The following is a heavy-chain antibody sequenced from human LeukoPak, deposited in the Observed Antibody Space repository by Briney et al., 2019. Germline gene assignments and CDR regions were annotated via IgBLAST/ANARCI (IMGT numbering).Heavy chain of an antibody. CDR1: GGSISSGGYY. CDR2: IYYSGST. Sequence: PPETLSLTCTVSGGSISSGGYYWSWIRQHPGKGLEWIGYIYYSGSTNYNPSLKSRVTISVDTSKNQFSLKLSSVTAADTAVYYCARGDSSEGLDYWGQGTLVTVSS. CDR3: ARGDSSEGLDY. J-gene: IGHJ4*02. D-gene: IGHD6-19*01. V-gene: IGHV4-61*08.